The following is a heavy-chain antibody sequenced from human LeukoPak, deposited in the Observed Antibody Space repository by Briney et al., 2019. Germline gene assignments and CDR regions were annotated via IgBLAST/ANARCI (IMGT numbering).Heavy chain of an antibody. V-gene: IGHV4-61*02. D-gene: IGHD3-3*01. J-gene: IGHJ5*02. CDR1: GGSISSGSYY. Sequence: SETLSLTCTVSGGSISSGSYYWSWIRQPAGKRLEWIGRIYSTGSTNYNPSLKSRVTISADTSKNQFSLNLSSVTAADTAVYYCAKDWSIFGARDWFDPWGQGTLVTVSS. CDR2: IYSTGST. CDR3: AKDWSIFGARDWFDP.